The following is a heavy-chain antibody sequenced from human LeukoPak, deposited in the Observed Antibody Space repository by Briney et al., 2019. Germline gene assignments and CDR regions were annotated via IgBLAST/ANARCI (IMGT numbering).Heavy chain of an antibody. D-gene: IGHD4-17*01. CDR2: IKQDGSEK. V-gene: IGHV3-7*01. CDR3: ARDRGDYGDYVPGY. J-gene: IGHJ4*02. CDR1: GFTFSSYW. Sequence: GGSLRLSCAASGFTFSSYWMSWVRQAPGKGLEWVTNIKQDGSEKYYVNSVKGRVTISRDTAKNSLYLQMNRLRATDTAVYYCARDRGDYGDYVPGYWGQGTLVTVSS.